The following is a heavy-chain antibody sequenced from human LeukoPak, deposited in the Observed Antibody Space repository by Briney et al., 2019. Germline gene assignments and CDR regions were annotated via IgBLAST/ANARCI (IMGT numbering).Heavy chain of an antibody. Sequence: PGGSLRLSCAASGFTFSSYSMNWVRQAPGKGLEWVSSISSDSDYTYYADSVKGRFTISRDDAKNSLYLQMNSLRAEDTAVYYCATETVTDSYSIPWGQGTLVTVSS. D-gene: IGHD2-21*02. CDR1: GFTFSSYS. CDR2: ISSDSDYT. J-gene: IGHJ4*02. V-gene: IGHV3-21*01. CDR3: ATETVTDSYSIP.